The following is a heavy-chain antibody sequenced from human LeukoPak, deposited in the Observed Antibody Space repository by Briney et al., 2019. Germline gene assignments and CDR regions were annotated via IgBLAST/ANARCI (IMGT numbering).Heavy chain of an antibody. J-gene: IGHJ6*04. CDR1: GFTFSSYA. D-gene: IGHD3-9*01. Sequence: GGSLRLSCAASGFTFSSYAMSWVRQAPGKGLEWVSAISGSGGSTYYADSVKGRFTISRDNSKNTLYLQMNSLRAEDTAVYYCAKDITIFFYYYYGMDVWGKGTSVTVSS. CDR3: AKDITIFFYYYYGMDV. CDR2: ISGSGGST. V-gene: IGHV3-23*01.